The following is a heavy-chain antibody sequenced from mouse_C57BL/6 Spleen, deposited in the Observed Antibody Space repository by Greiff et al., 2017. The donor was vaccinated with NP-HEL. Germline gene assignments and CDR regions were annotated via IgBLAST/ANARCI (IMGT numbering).Heavy chain of an antibody. J-gene: IGHJ3*01. D-gene: IGHD2-3*01. CDR2: INPNNGGT. CDR1: GYTFTDYY. Sequence: EVQLQQSGPELVKPGASVKISCKASGYTFTDYYMNWVKQSHGKSLEWIGDINPNNGGTSYNQKFKGKATLTVDKSSSTAYMELRSLTSEDSAVYYCACGYFPGAYWGQVTLVTVSA. CDR3: ACGYFPGAY. V-gene: IGHV1-26*01.